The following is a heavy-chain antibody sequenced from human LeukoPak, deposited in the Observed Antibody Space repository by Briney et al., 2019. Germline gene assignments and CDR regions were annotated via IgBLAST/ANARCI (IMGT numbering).Heavy chain of an antibody. Sequence: ASVKVSCKASGYTFTGYYVHWVRQAPGQGLEWMGWINPDSGGTNYAQKFQGRVTMTRATSINTAYMELSRLRSDDTAVYYCARDKQLDWAHYFYYYMDVWGKGTTVSVSS. V-gene: IGHV1-2*02. J-gene: IGHJ6*03. D-gene: IGHD1-1*01. CDR3: ARDKQLDWAHYFYYYMDV. CDR1: GYTFTGYY. CDR2: INPDSGGT.